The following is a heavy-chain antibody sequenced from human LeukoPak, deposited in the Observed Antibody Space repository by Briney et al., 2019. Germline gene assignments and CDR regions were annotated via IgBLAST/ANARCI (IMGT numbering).Heavy chain of an antibody. CDR1: GFTFSNYW. J-gene: IGHJ4*02. CDR3: ARGGDSSNWYPGYFDY. Sequence: GGSLRLSCAASGFTFSNYWMHWVRPAPGRGAVWVSRIKSDGSSTRFADSVQGRFTISRDNGKNTLYLQMNSLRAEDTAVYYCARGGDSSNWYPGYFDYWGQGALVTVSS. CDR2: IKSDGSST. V-gene: IGHV3-74*01. D-gene: IGHD6-13*01.